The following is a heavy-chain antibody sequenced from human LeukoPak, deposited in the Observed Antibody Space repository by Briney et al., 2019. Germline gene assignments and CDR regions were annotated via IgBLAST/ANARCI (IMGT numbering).Heavy chain of an antibody. CDR3: AREVLWFGELNFDY. D-gene: IGHD3-10*01. V-gene: IGHV4-34*01. CDR1: GGSFSGYY. J-gene: IGHJ4*02. Sequence: SETLSLTCAVYGGSFSGYYWSWIRQPPGKGLEWIGEINHSGSTNYNPSLKSRVTISVDTSKNQFSLKLSSVTAADTAVYYCAREVLWFGELNFDYWGQGTLVTVSS. CDR2: INHSGST.